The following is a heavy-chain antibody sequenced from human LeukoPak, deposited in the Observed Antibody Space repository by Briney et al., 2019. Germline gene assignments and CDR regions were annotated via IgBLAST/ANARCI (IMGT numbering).Heavy chain of an antibody. J-gene: IGHJ4*02. CDR1: GVTLSSYA. CDR2: ISGSGGSA. D-gene: IGHD3-22*01. CDR3: ANARYYYDSSGY. Sequence: GGSPRLSCAASGVTLSSYAMSWVRQAPGKGLEWVSAISGSGGSAYYADSVKGRFTISRDNSKNTLYLQMNSLRAEDTAVYYCANARYYYDSSGYWGQGTLVTVSS. V-gene: IGHV3-23*01.